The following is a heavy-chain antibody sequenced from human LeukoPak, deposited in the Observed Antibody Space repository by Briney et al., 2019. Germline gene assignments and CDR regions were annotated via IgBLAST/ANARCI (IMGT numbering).Heavy chain of an antibody. D-gene: IGHD6-13*01. CDR1: GFTFTGYV. J-gene: IGHJ5*02. CDR2: ISYDGSNK. CDR3: ARPRGAAAGTFGFDP. Sequence: GGSLRLSCAASGFTFTGYVMHWVRQAPGKGLQWVALISYDGSNKYYADSVKGRFTISRDNSKNTLYLQMNSLRAEDTAVYYCARPRGAAAGTFGFDPWGQGTLVTVSS. V-gene: IGHV3-30*03.